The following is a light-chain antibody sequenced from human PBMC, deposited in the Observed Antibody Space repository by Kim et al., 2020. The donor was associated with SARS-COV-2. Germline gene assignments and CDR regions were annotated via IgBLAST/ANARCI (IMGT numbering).Light chain of an antibody. CDR2: AAS. CDR1: QGISIY. CDR3: QQYNFYPWT. V-gene: IGKV1-16*02. Sequence: DIQMTQSPSSLSASVGDRVTITCRASQGISIYLAWFQQKPGKPPKPLIFAASSLQSGVSSKFSGSGSGTDFTLTISSLQPEDFATYYCQQYNFYPWTFGQGTKVDIK. J-gene: IGKJ1*01.